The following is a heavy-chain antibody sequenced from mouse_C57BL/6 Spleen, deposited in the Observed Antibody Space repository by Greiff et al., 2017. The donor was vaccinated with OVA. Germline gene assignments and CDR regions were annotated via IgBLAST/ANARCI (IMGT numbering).Heavy chain of an antibody. Sequence: QVQLQQPGAELVRPGSSVKLSCKASGYTFTSYWMHWVKQRPIQGLEWIGNIDPSDSETHYNQKFKDKATLTVDKSSSTAYMQLSSLTSEDSAVYYCLIYYGNLYYAMDYWGQGTSVTVSS. CDR2: IDPSDSET. D-gene: IGHD2-1*01. V-gene: IGHV1-52*01. CDR1: GYTFTSYW. CDR3: LIYYGNLYYAMDY. J-gene: IGHJ4*01.